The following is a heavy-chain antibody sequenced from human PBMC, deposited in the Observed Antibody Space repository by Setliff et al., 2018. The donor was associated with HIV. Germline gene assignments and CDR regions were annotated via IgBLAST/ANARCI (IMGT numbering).Heavy chain of an antibody. Sequence: SETLSLTCTVSGASIKTFYWSWIRQSPGKGLEWIGYVYNSGSINYNPSLKSRVTISVDTSNSQVSLRLTSVTAADTAIYYCAREKQQYYALLTGYDYYYGMDVWGQGASVTVSS. CDR1: GASIKTFY. D-gene: IGHD3-9*01. CDR3: AREKQQYYALLTGYDYYYGMDV. J-gene: IGHJ6*02. V-gene: IGHV4-59*01. CDR2: VYNSGSI.